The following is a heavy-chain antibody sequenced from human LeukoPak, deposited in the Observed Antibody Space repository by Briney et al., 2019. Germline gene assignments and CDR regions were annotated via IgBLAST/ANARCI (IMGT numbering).Heavy chain of an antibody. J-gene: IGHJ3*02. CDR2: INTSGST. Sequence: PSETLSPTCTVSGGSISSFYWSWIRQPAGKGVEWIGRINTSGSTNYNPSLQSRVTMSVDTSKNQFSLKLSSVTAADTAVYYCARVPKTLLWFGESQGDAFDIWGQGTMVTVSS. CDR1: GGSISSFY. CDR3: ARVPKTLLWFGESQGDAFDI. V-gene: IGHV4-4*07. D-gene: IGHD3-10*01.